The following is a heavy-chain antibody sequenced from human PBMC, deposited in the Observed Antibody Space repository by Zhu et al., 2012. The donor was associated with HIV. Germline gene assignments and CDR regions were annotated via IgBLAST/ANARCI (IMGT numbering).Heavy chain of an antibody. J-gene: IGHJ5*02. V-gene: IGHV4-30-2*01. CDR1: GASISSGGYS. Sequence: QVQLQESGSGLVKPSQTLSLTCAVSGASISSGGYSWSWIRQPPGKGLEWIGYIYHSGTTYYYPSLKGRVTLSVDRSKNQFSLKLNSVTAADTAVYYCASSGGHYYDSSGYYIYPGWFDPWGPGNPGHRRPQ. CDR3: ASSGGHYYDSSGYYIYPGWFDP. D-gene: IGHD3-22*01. CDR2: IYHSGTT.